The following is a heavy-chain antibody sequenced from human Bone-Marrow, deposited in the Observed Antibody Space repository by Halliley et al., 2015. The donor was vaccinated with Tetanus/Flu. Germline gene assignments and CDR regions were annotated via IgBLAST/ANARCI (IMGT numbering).Heavy chain of an antibody. V-gene: IGHV4-31*02. J-gene: IGHJ6*02. Sequence: GYLYCGGGTHSPPALKSRVAISVDTAKNQFSLKLSPVTAADTAVYYWARAPGTRYYYYYMDVWGQGTTVTVSS. CDR3: ARAPGTRYYYYYMDV. D-gene: IGHD1-1*01. CDR2: LYCGGGT.